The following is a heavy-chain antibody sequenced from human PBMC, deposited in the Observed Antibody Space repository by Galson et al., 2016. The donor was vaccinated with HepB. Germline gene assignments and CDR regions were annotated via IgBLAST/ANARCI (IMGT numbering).Heavy chain of an antibody. CDR1: RFTFSSSW. CDR3: AGGAGWKLLF. D-gene: IGHD2-15*01. J-gene: IGHJ1*01. CDR2: IKQEGGDK. V-gene: IGHV3-7*01. Sequence: SLRLSCAASRFTFSSSWMSWVRQAPGKGLEWVANIKQEGGDKNYVDSVKGRFTISSDNAKDSVYLQMNRLTVDEPAVYYCAGGAGWKLLFWGRGTQVTVSS.